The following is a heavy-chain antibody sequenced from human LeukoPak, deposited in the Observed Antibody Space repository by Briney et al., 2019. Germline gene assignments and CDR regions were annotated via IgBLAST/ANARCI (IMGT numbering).Heavy chain of an antibody. D-gene: IGHD3-16*02. CDR3: ARESPSKRYDYVWGSYRFHYHFDY. Sequence: APVKVSCKASGYTFISYYIHWVRQAPGQGLEWMGIINPSGGSTTYAQKFQGRVTMTRDTSTSTVYMELSSLRSEDTAVYYCARESPSKRYDYVWGSYRFHYHFDYWGQGTLVTVSS. CDR1: GYTFISYY. CDR2: INPSGGST. V-gene: IGHV1-46*01. J-gene: IGHJ4*02.